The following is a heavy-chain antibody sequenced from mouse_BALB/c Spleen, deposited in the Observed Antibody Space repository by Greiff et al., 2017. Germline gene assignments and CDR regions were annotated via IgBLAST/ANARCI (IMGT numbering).Heavy chain of an antibody. CDR3: ARWGYTYAMDY. CDR1: GYTFTSYW. Sequence: VQLQQSGAELAKPGASVKMSCKASGYTFTSYWMHWVKQRPGQGLEWIGYINPSTGYTEYNQKFKDKATLTADKSSSTAYMQLSSLTSEDSAVYYCARWGYTYAMDYWGQGTSVTVSS. J-gene: IGHJ4*01. V-gene: IGHV1-7*01. CDR2: INPSTGYT.